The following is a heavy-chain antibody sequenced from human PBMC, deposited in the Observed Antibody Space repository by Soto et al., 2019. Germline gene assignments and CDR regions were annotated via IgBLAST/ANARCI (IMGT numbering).Heavy chain of an antibody. D-gene: IGHD3-10*01. CDR2: IYWDDDK. J-gene: IGHJ6*03. CDR3: AHVPGSGQLLYSYYYYMDV. Sequence: HGLDLEWLALIYWDDDKRYSPSLKSRLTITKDTSKNQVVLTLTNMDPVDTATYYCAHVPGSGQLLYSYYYYMDVWGKGATVAVS. V-gene: IGHV2-5*02.